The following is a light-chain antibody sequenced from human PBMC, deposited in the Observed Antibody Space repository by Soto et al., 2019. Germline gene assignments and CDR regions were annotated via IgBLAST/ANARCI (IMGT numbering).Light chain of an antibody. J-gene: IGKJ4*01. Sequence: EIVLTQSPATLSLSPGERATLSCRASQSVSSYLAWYQQKPGQAPRLLIYDASNRVTGIPARFSGSGSGTDFTLTISSLVPEDLAVYFCQQRGSWPWGLTFGGGTKVEIK. CDR3: QQRGSWPWGLT. V-gene: IGKV3-11*01. CDR2: DAS. CDR1: QSVSSY.